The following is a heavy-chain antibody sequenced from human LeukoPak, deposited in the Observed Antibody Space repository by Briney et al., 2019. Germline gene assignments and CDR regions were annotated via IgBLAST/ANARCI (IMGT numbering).Heavy chain of an antibody. CDR1: GFTFSSYL. CDR2: INTDGSTT. D-gene: IGHD4-17*01. Sequence: GGSLRLSCAASGFTFSSYLMHWVRQAPGKGLVWVSRINTDGSTTNYADSVKGRFTISRDNSKNTLYLQMNSLRAEDTAVYYCAKSLDYGDYNWFDPWGQGTLVTVSS. CDR3: AKSLDYGDYNWFDP. J-gene: IGHJ5*02. V-gene: IGHV3-74*01.